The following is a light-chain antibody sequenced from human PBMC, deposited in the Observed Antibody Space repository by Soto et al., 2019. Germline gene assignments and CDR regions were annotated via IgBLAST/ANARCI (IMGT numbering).Light chain of an antibody. CDR1: SSNIGAGYE. Sequence: QSVLTQPPSVSGAPGQRVTISCTGSSSNIGAGYEVHWFQQLPGTAPKLLIYGNTDRPSGVPDRFSGSKSDTSASLAITGLQPEDEADYYCQSYDSNLSALYVFGPGTKVTVL. CDR2: GNT. CDR3: QSYDSNLSALYV. V-gene: IGLV1-40*01. J-gene: IGLJ1*01.